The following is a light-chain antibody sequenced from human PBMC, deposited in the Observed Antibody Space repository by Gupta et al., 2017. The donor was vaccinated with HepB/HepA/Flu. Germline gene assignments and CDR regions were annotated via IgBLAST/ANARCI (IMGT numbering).Light chain of an antibody. Sequence: QSALTQPASMSGSPAQTIPLSCTGTSSDVGGYNSVSWYQQHPGKAPKLMIFDVTDRPSGVSRRFSGSKSGSTASLTISGLQSEDEADYYCSSYTYSSTVLFGTGTRVTVL. V-gene: IGLV2-14*01. CDR2: DVT. CDR3: SSYTYSSTVL. J-gene: IGLJ1*01. CDR1: SSDVGGYNS.